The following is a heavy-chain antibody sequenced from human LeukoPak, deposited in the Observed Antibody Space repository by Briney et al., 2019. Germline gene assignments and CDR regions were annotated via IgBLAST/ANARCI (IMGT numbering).Heavy chain of an antibody. J-gene: IGHJ4*02. CDR3: AKGNFKEEWGSYRQNYFDY. CDR1: GFSFSSYA. D-gene: IGHD3-16*02. CDR2: ISGSGEST. V-gene: IGHV3-23*01. Sequence: GGSLRLSCAASGFSFSSYAMSWVRQAPGKGLERVSGISGSGESTNYADSVKGRFTISRDNSKNTLYLQMNSLRAEDTAVYYCAKGNFKEEWGSYRQNYFDYWGQGTLVTVSS.